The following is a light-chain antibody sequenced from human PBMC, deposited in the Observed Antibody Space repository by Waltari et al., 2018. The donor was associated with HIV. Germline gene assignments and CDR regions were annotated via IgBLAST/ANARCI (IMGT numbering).Light chain of an antibody. J-gene: IGKJ4*01. CDR3: QQYYSIPPT. Sequence: DIVMTQSPDSLAVSLGERATINCKSSKTLFYSSDNNNYLAWYQQKPGQPPKLLIYWASTRESGVPARFTGSGSGTDFALTISSLQAEDVAVYYCQQYYSIPPTFGGGTKMEIK. CDR1: KTLFYSSDNNNY. CDR2: WAS. V-gene: IGKV4-1*01.